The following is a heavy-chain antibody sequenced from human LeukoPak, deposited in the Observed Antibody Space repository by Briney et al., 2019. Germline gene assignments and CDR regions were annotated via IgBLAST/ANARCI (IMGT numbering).Heavy chain of an antibody. CDR3: AKVLTAAGLVL. D-gene: IGHD6-25*01. CDR1: GGSMSDSIT. V-gene: IGHV4/OR15-8*01. J-gene: IGHJ4*02. Sequence: SETLSLTCSVFGGSMSDSITWCCGRQPPGRRLEWLANIHDDGRTAPNPSLRSRLTISQDRSKNQYSLKVSSVTAADTAFYYCAKVLTAAGLVLWGQRIPVTVSS. CDR2: IHDDGRT.